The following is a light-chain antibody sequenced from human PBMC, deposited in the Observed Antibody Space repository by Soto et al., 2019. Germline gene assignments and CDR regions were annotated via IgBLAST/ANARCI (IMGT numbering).Light chain of an antibody. J-gene: IGKJ3*01. CDR1: QSVSSN. CDR2: GVA. Sequence: EIVMTQSPATLSVSPGARATLSCRASQSVSSNLAWFQQKPGQAPRLLIYGVAPRATGFPAWFSGSGSGTEFTLTVSSLQSEDFAVYYCRHYRNWPLFTFGPGTKVDIK. V-gene: IGKV3-15*01. CDR3: RHYRNWPLFT.